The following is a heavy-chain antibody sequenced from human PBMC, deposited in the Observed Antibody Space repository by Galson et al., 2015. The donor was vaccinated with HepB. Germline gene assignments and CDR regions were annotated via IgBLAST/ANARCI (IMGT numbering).Heavy chain of an antibody. CDR2: ISYDGSNK. D-gene: IGHD3-22*01. Sequence: SLRLSCAASGFTLSNYGVHWVRQAPGEGLEWVAVISYDGSNKYYADSVKGRFTISRDNSKNTLYLQMNSLRAEDTAVYHCAKATGIYYYDSSGYYGVDYWGQGTLVTVSS. J-gene: IGHJ4*02. CDR3: AKATGIYYYDSSGYYGVDY. V-gene: IGHV3-30*18. CDR1: GFTLSNYG.